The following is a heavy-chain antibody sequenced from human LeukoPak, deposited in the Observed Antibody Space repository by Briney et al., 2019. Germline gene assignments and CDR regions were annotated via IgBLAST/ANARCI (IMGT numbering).Heavy chain of an antibody. D-gene: IGHD5-18*01. CDR3: AKDWKQLAPQSAYFDY. J-gene: IGHJ4*02. CDR1: GFTFSSYG. Sequence: PGGSLRLSCAASGFTFSSYGMHWVRQAPGEGLEWVAVIWYDGSNKYYADSVKGRFTISRDNSKNTLYLQMNSLRAEDTAVYYCAKDWKQLAPQSAYFDYWGQGTLVTVSS. V-gene: IGHV3-33*06. CDR2: IWYDGSNK.